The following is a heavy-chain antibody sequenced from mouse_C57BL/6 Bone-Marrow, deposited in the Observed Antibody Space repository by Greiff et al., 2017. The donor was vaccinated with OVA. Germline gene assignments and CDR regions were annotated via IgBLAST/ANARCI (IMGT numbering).Heavy chain of an antibody. Sequence: LQESGAELVKPGASVKMSCKASGYTFTTYPIEWMKQNHGKSLEWIGNFHPYNDDTKYNEKFKGKATLTVEKSSSTVYLELSRLTSDDSAVYYCARGYYGSSYVDYAMDYWGQGTSVTVSS. J-gene: IGHJ4*01. CDR3: ARGYYGSSYVDYAMDY. V-gene: IGHV1-47*01. CDR1: GYTFTTYP. CDR2: FHPYNDDT. D-gene: IGHD1-1*01.